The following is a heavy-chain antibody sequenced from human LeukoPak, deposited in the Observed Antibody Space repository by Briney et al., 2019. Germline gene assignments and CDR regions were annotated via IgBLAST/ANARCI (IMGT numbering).Heavy chain of an antibody. CDR2: IYTSGST. CDR1: GGSISSYY. V-gene: IGHV4-4*07. CDR3: ARHPELGPTLFWFDP. D-gene: IGHD1-26*01. J-gene: IGHJ5*02. Sequence: SETLSLTCTVSGGSISSYYWSWIRQPAGKGLEWIGRIYTSGSTNYNPSLKSRVTMSVDTSKNQFSLKLSSVTAADTTVYYCARHPELGPTLFWFDPWGQGTLVTVSS.